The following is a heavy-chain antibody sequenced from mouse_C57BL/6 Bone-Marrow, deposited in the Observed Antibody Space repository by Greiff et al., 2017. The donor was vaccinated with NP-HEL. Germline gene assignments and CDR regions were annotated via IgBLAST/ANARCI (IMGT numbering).Heavy chain of an antibody. CDR2: LWWDDDK. D-gene: IGHD2-4*01. CDR1: GFSLSTFGMG. V-gene: IGHV8-8*01. Sequence: QVTLKVSGPGILQPSQTLSLTCSFSGFSLSTFGMGVGWIRQPSGQGLEWLAHLWWDDDKYYNPSLKSRLSISKDTSKNQVFLKIANVDTADTATYYCARFDYYDAMDYWGQGTSVTVSS. J-gene: IGHJ4*01. CDR3: ARFDYYDAMDY.